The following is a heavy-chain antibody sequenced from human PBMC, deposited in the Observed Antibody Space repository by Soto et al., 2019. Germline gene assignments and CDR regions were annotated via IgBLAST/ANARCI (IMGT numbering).Heavy chain of an antibody. V-gene: IGHV3-23*01. Sequence: GGSLGLSCAASGFTFCNYGMSWVRQAPGKGLEWVSSISASGGSTYYADSVKGRFTISRDNSKNTLFLQMNSLRAEDTAVYYCATHTVGYWGQGTQVTVSS. CDR2: ISASGGST. D-gene: IGHD4-17*01. J-gene: IGHJ4*02. CDR3: ATHTVGY. CDR1: GFTFCNYG.